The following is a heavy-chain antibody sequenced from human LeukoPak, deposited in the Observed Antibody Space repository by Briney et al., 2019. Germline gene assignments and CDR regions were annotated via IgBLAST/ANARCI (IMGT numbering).Heavy chain of an antibody. CDR3: ARDANPNVVVVAATDY. D-gene: IGHD2-15*01. J-gene: IGHJ4*02. CDR2: ISYDRSNK. Sequence: GGSLRLSCAASGFTFSSYAMHWVRQAPGKGLEWVAVISYDRSNKYYADSVKGRFAISRDNSKNTLYLQMNSLRAEDTAVYYCARDANPNVVVVAATDYWGQGTLVTVSS. V-gene: IGHV3-30*09. CDR1: GFTFSSYA.